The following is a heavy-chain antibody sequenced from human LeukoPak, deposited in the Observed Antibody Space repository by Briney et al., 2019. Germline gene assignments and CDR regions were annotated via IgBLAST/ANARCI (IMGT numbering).Heavy chain of an antibody. CDR3: ARAPSEIGGYYPEYFRH. CDR1: GFTFSSYW. Sequence: GGSLRLSCAASGFTFSSYWMHWVRQAPGKGLVWVSRIKSDGSTNYADSVKGRFTISRDTAKNTVSLQMNSLRAEDTGVYYCARAPSEIGGYYPEYFRHWGQGTLVTVSS. J-gene: IGHJ1*01. D-gene: IGHD3-22*01. V-gene: IGHV3-74*01. CDR2: IKSDGST.